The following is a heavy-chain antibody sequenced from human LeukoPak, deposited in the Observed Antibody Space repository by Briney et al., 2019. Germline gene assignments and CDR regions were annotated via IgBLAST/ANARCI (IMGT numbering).Heavy chain of an antibody. Sequence: GGSLRLSCEASGLSFTDYAMMWVRQAPGKGLQWISTLTGYGGAYYADSGEGRFIISRDISKNTMFLQMYSLRAEDTAVYYCAKGAAAGKVDWFDPWGQGTLVTVSS. D-gene: IGHD6-13*01. V-gene: IGHV3-23*01. CDR2: LTGYGGA. CDR1: GLSFTDYA. CDR3: AKGAAAGKVDWFDP. J-gene: IGHJ5*02.